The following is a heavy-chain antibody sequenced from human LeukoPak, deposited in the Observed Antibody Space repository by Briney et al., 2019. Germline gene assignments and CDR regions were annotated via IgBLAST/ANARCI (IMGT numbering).Heavy chain of an antibody. J-gene: IGHJ1*01. CDR3: AKDGALVDTAMVIAEYFHH. D-gene: IGHD5-18*01. V-gene: IGHV3-30*18. CDR2: MSYDGSNK. CDR1: GFTFGSYA. Sequence: PGRSLRLSCAASGFTFGSYAMHWVRQAPGKGLEWVAVMSYDGSNKYYADSVKGRFTISRDNSKNTLYLQMNSLRAEDTAVYYCAKDGALVDTAMVIAEYFHHWGQGTLVTVSS.